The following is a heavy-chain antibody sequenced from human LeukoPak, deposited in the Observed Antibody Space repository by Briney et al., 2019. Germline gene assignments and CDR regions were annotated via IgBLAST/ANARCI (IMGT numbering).Heavy chain of an antibody. CDR1: GVSFSGYY. Sequence: SETLSLTCAVYGVSFSGYYWSWIRQPPGKGLEWIGEINHSGSTNYNPSLKSRVTISVDTSRNQFSLKLSSVTAADTAVYYCARGATVTTVWGQGTLVTVSS. V-gene: IGHV4-34*01. D-gene: IGHD4-17*01. CDR3: ARGATVTTV. CDR2: INHSGST. J-gene: IGHJ4*02.